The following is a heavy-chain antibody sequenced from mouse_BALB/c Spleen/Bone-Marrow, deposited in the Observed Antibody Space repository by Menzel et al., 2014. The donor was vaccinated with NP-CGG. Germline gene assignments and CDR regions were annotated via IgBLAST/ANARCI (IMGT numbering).Heavy chain of an antibody. CDR2: IWAGGST. D-gene: IGHD1-2*01. Sequence: QVHVKQSGPGLVAPSQSLSITCTVSGFSLTNYGLHWVRRPPGKGLEWLGVIWAGGSTNYNSALMSRLSISKDNSKSQVFLKMHSLQTDDTAMYYCARDRNSLLRLRYFDLWGQGTTLTVSS. CDR3: ARDRNSLLRLRYFDL. V-gene: IGHV2-9*02. J-gene: IGHJ2*01. CDR1: GFSLTNYG.